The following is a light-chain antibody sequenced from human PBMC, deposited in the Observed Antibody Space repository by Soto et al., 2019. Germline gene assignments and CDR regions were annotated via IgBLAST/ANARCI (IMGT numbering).Light chain of an antibody. Sequence: QSVLTQPASVSGSPGQSITISCTGTSSDIGTYKYVSWFQHHPGKAPKLIIYDNNRRPSGIPDRFSGSKSGTSATLGITGLQTGDEADYHCGTWDSSLSAWVFGGGTKLTVL. CDR3: GTWDSSLSAWV. V-gene: IGLV1-51*01. CDR2: DNN. J-gene: IGLJ3*02. CDR1: SSDIGTYKY.